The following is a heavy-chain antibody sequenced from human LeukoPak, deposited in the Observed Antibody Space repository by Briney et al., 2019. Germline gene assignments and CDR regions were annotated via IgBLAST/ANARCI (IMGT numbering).Heavy chain of an antibody. CDR2: TDHSGTT. D-gene: IGHD5-18*01. J-gene: IGHJ4*02. V-gene: IGHV4-34*01. CDR1: WGSFHGYF. CDR3: ARAYTASPLHNAIDS. Sequence: LETLSLTCAVYWGSFHGYFWSWIRQTPGKGLEWIGETDHSGTTNYNPSLKSRVIISPDTSKSQFSLKVNSVTAADTAVYYCARAYTASPLHNAIDSWGQGTLVTVSS.